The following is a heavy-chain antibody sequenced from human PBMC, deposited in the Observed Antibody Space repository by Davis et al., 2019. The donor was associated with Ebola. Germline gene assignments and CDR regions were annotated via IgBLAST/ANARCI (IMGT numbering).Heavy chain of an antibody. CDR2: INPSGGST. Sequence: AASVKVSCKASGYTFTSYYMHWVRQAPGQGLEWMGIINPSGGSTSYAQKFQGRVTMTRDTSTSTVYMELRSLRSDDTAIYYCVRDPIYYYDSSGHYYLVGVDYYYNVMDVWGKGTTVTVSS. J-gene: IGHJ6*04. CDR3: VRDPIYYYDSSGHYYLVGVDYYYNVMDV. CDR1: GYTFTSYY. D-gene: IGHD3-22*01. V-gene: IGHV1-46*01.